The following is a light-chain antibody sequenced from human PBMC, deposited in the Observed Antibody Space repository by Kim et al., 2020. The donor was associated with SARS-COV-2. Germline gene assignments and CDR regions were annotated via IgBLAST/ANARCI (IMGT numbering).Light chain of an antibody. CDR1: SSDVGGYNY. Sequence: QSITISCTGTSSDVGGYNYVSWYQQHPGKAPKLMIYDVSKRPSGVSNRFSGSKSGNTASLTISGLQAEDEADYYCSSYTSSSTYWVFGGGTQLTV. J-gene: IGLJ3*02. CDR2: DVS. CDR3: SSYTSSSTYWV. V-gene: IGLV2-14*04.